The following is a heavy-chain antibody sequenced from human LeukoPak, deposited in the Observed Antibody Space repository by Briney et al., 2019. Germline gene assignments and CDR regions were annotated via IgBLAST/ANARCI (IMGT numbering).Heavy chain of an antibody. Sequence: ASVKVSCKISGYSLTELAIHWVRQAPGKGLEWMGGSDPEDVKTSFAEKFQGRVTFTEDTSTDTAFMELSRLRSDDTAIYYCATIQALAKNGHPPPYFEFWGQGTLVTVSS. CDR2: SDPEDVKT. CDR1: GYSLTELA. D-gene: IGHD1-26*01. V-gene: IGHV1-24*01. J-gene: IGHJ4*02. CDR3: ATIQALAKNGHPPPYFEF.